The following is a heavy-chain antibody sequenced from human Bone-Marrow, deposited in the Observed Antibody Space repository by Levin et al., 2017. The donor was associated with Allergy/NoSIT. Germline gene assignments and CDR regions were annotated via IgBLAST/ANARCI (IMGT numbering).Heavy chain of an antibody. D-gene: IGHD4-11*01. J-gene: IGHJ4*02. Sequence: LRLSCTVSGGSISSGGNYWSWIRQQPGKGLEWIGYIYHSGNTYYNPSLKSRVMILVDTSKNQFSLKVSSVTAADTAVYYCTREDGSTVDYWGQGILVTVSS. CDR1: GGSISSGGNY. CDR3: TREDGSTVDY. CDR2: IYHSGNT. V-gene: IGHV4-31*03.